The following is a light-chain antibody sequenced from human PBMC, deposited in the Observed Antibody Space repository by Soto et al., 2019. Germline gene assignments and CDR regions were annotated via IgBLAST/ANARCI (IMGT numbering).Light chain of an antibody. CDR2: GNS. CDR3: QSYDSSLSGCV. Sequence: QAVVTQPPSVSGAPGQRVTISCTGSSSNIGAGYDVHWYQQLPGTAPKLLIYGNSNRPSGVPDRFSGSKSGTSASLVITGLQAEDEADYYCQSYDSSLSGCVFGGGTKLTVL. CDR1: SSNIGAGYD. V-gene: IGLV1-40*01. J-gene: IGLJ3*02.